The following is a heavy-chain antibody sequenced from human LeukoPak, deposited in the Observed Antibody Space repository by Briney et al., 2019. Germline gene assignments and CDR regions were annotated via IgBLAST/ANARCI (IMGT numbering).Heavy chain of an antibody. CDR1: GFTFDDYA. J-gene: IGHJ4*02. CDR3: AKDMDILTGYQPRTGPFDY. Sequence: GRSLRLSCAASGFTFDDYAMHWVRQAPGKGLEWVSGISWNSGSIGYADSVKGRFTISRDNAKNSLYLQMNSLRAEDTALYYCAKDMDILTGYQPRTGPFDYWGQGTLVTVSS. CDR2: ISWNSGSI. D-gene: IGHD3-9*01. V-gene: IGHV3-9*01.